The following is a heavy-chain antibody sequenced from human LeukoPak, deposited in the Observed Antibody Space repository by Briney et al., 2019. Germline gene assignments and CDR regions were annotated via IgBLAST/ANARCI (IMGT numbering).Heavy chain of an antibody. J-gene: IGHJ5*02. V-gene: IGHV4-34*01. D-gene: IGHD6-6*01. CDR1: GGSFSGYY. CDR2: INHSGST. CDR3: ARVWAARPNWFDP. Sequence: SETLSLTCAVYGGSFSGYYWSWLRQPPGKGLEWIGEINHSGSTNYNPSLKSRVTISVDTSKNQFSLKLSSVTAADTAVYYCARVWAARPNWFDPWGQGTLVTVSS.